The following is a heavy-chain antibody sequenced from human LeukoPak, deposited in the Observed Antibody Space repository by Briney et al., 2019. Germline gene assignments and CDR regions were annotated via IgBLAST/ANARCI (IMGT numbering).Heavy chain of an antibody. Sequence: GGSLLISCYVSGGFFTNYWVVWVRRLAGRGLDVMGIILTGDADTRYNPSFGGQGTISADNPINTAYLQWNSLKASDTAIYYCARQGAGASHYDDTGLPRGAFDVWGQGTRLTVSS. V-gene: IGHV5-51*01. D-gene: IGHD3-22*01. CDR3: ARQGAGASHYDDTGLPRGAFDV. CDR2: ILTGDADT. J-gene: IGHJ3*01. CDR1: GGFFTNYW.